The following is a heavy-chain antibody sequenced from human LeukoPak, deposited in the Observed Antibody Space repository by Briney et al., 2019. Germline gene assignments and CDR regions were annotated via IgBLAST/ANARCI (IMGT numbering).Heavy chain of an antibody. CDR2: IKQDGSEK. CDR3: AKDGDGSGTTNLFDY. D-gene: IGHD3-10*01. Sequence: GGSLRLSCAASGFTFSSYWMNWVRQAPGKGLEWVANIKQDGSEKYYVDSVKGRFTISRDNSKNTLYLQMNSLRAEDTSVYYCAKDGDGSGTTNLFDYWGQGTLVTVSS. J-gene: IGHJ4*02. CDR1: GFTFSSYW. V-gene: IGHV3-7*01.